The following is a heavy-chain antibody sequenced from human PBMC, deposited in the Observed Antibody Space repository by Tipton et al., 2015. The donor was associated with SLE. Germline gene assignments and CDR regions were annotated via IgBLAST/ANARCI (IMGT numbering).Heavy chain of an antibody. CDR3: ASGDDLPYYFEY. Sequence: LRLSCSVSGASVSLGSYYWSWVRQPAGKGLEWIGHIDTSGSTNYNPSLTSRVPISADTSKRQFSLKLGSVTAADTAVYYCASGDDLPYYFEYWGQGTLVTVSS. CDR1: GASVSLGSYY. V-gene: IGHV4-61*09. J-gene: IGHJ4*02. CDR2: IDTSGST. D-gene: IGHD7-27*01.